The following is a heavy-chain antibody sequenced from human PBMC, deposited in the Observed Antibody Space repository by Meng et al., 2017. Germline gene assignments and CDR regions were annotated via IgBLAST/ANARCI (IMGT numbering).Heavy chain of an antibody. V-gene: IGHV3-23*01. D-gene: IGHD5-24*01. J-gene: IGHJ4*02. Sequence: GESLKISCAASGLTFSSYAMSWVRQAPGKGLEWVSAISGSGGSTYYADSVKGRFTISRDNSKNTLYLQMNSLRAEDTAVYYCAKDRRNGYNPLDYWGQGTLVTVSS. CDR3: AKDRRNGYNPLDY. CDR2: ISGSGGST. CDR1: GLTFSSYA.